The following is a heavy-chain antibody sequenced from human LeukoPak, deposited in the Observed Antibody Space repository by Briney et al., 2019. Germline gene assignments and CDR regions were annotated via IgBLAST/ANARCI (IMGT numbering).Heavy chain of an antibody. V-gene: IGHV3-48*01. CDR2: ISSGSSTI. Sequence: GGSLRLSCAASGFTISTYSMNWIRQAPGKGLEWLSYISSGSSTIHYADSVKGRFTISRDNAKNSLYLQMNSLRAEDTAVYYCENGMDVWGQGTTVTVSS. CDR1: GFTISTYS. CDR3: ENGMDV. J-gene: IGHJ6*02.